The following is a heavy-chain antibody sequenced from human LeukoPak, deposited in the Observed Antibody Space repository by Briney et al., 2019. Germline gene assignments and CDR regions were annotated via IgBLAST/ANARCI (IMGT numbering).Heavy chain of an antibody. V-gene: IGHV1-69*01. CDR3: AAGPATITMVRGVIIGP. CDR1: GGTFSSYA. Sequence: SVKVSCKASGGTFSSYAISWVRQAPGQGLEWMGGIIPIFGTANYAQKFQGRVTITADESTSTAYMELSSLRSEGTAVYYCAAGPATITMVRGVIIGPWGQGTLVTVSS. D-gene: IGHD3-10*01. J-gene: IGHJ5*02. CDR2: IIPIFGTA.